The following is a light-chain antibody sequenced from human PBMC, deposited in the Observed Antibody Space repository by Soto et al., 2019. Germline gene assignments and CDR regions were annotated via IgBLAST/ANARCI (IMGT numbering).Light chain of an antibody. CDR2: GVS. CDR3: QQYNKWPLT. V-gene: IGKV3-15*01. Sequence: EIVMTQSPVTLSVSPGEGATLSCRASQSVGSDLAWYHQKPGQPPRLLISGVSTRATGIPARFSGSGSGTEFTLTISSLQSEDFAVYYCQQYNKWPLTFGGGTKVEIK. CDR1: QSVGSD. J-gene: IGKJ4*01.